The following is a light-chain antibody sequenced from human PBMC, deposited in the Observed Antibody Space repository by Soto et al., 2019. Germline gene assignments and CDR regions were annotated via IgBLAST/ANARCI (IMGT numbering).Light chain of an antibody. CDR3: QQYTFFPRT. Sequence: IQMTQSPSTLSASVGDRVTITCRASQTISNWLAWYQQKPGKAPKLLIYDASSLQSGVPSRFSGGGSGTEFTLTISSLQPDDFATYYCQQYTFFPRTFGQGTKVDIK. J-gene: IGKJ1*01. CDR1: QTISNW. V-gene: IGKV1-5*01. CDR2: DAS.